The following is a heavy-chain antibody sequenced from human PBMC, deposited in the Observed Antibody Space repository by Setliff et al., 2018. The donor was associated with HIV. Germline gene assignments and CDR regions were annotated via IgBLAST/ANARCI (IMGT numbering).Heavy chain of an antibody. CDR3: AHGGSGGSFDI. CDR2: IYWNDDR. Sequence: SGPTLVNPTQTLTLTCAFSGFSLSARGVGVGWIRQPPGKALEWLTIIYWNDDRSFRPSLKSRLTITKDTSRNHVVLTMTDMDPVDTATYYCAHGGSGGSFDIWGQGTMVTVSS. V-gene: IGHV2-5*01. J-gene: IGHJ3*02. CDR1: GFSLSARGVG. D-gene: IGHD3-16*01.